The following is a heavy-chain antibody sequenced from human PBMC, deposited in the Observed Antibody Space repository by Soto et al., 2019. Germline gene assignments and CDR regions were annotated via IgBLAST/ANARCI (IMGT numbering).Heavy chain of an antibody. Sequence: PSETLSLTCTVSGGSISSYYWSWIRQPPGKGLEWIGYIYYSGSTNYNPSLKSRVTISVDTSKNQFSLKLSSATAADTAVYYCARDRSRLTAAAGHNWFDPWGQGTLVTVSS. CDR2: IYYSGST. CDR3: ARDRSRLTAAAGHNWFDP. D-gene: IGHD6-13*01. V-gene: IGHV4-59*01. CDR1: GGSISSYY. J-gene: IGHJ5*02.